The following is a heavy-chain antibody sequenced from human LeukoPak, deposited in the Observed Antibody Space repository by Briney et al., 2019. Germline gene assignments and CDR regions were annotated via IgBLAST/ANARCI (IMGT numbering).Heavy chain of an antibody. CDR1: GFTFSSYD. J-gene: IGHJ4*02. D-gene: IGHD2-15*01. CDR3: AREGKVAGDFDY. CDR2: IGTAGDT. Sequence: PGGPLRLSCAASGFTFSSYDMHWVRQATGKGLEWVSAIGTAGDTYYPGSVKGRFTISRENAKNSLYLQMNSLRAGDTAVYYCAREGKVAGDFDYWGQGTLVTVSS. V-gene: IGHV3-13*01.